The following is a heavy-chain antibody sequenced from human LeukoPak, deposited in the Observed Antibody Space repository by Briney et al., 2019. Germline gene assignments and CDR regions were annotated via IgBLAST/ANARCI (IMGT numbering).Heavy chain of an antibody. V-gene: IGHV1-2*02. CDR1: GYTFTGYY. CDR3: ARGRGSIERWLQSRYYYYYGMDV. CDR2: INPNSGGT. Sequence: ASVKVSCKASGYTFTGYYMHWVRQAPGQGLEWMGWINPNSGGTNYAQKFQGRVTMTRDTSISTAYMELSSLRSEDTAVYYCARGRGSIERWLQSRYYYYYGMDVWGQGTTVTVSS. J-gene: IGHJ6*02. D-gene: IGHD5-12*01.